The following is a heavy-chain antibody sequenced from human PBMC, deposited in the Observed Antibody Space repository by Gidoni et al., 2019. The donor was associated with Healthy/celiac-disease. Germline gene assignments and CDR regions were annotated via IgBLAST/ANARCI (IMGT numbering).Heavy chain of an antibody. J-gene: IGHJ6*02. CDR2: INHSGST. Sequence: QVQLQQWGAGLLKPSETLSLTCAVYGGSFSGYYWSWIRQPPGKGLEWIGEINHSGSTNYNPSLKSRVNISVDTSKNQFSLKLSSVTAADTAVYYCARGVFGYCGGDCYSSLYYYYYYGMDVWGQGTTVTVSS. D-gene: IGHD2-21*02. V-gene: IGHV4-34*01. CDR1: GGSFSGYY. CDR3: ARGVFGYCGGDCYSSLYYYYYYGMDV.